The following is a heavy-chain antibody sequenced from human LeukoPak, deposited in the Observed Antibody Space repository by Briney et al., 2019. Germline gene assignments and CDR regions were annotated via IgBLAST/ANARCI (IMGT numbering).Heavy chain of an antibody. J-gene: IGHJ4*02. CDR1: GFTFTSYG. V-gene: IGHV1-18*01. D-gene: IGHD5-12*01. Sequence: ASVEVSCQASGFTFTSYGISWGRQGPGQGVEGMGWISAYNGNTNYAQKLQGRVTMTTDTSTSTAYMELRSLRSDDTAVYYCARGADGGYSGYDFDYWGQGTLVTVSS. CDR3: ARGADGGYSGYDFDY. CDR2: ISAYNGNT.